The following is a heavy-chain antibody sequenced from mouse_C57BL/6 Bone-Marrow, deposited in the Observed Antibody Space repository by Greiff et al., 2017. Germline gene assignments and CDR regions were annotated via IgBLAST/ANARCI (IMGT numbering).Heavy chain of an antibody. Sequence: VQLQQSGPELVKPRASVKIWCKACGNSCTDYNMNWVKQCNGKSLEWIGVINPNYGTTSYNQKFKGKATLTVDQSSSTAYMQLNSRTSEDSCVYYCARGNNASSLFYYWGLGSSLTVSS. CDR2: INPNYGTT. V-gene: IGHV1-39*01. CDR3: ARGNNASSLFYY. J-gene: IGHJ2*03. CDR1: GNSCTDYN. D-gene: IGHD1-1*01.